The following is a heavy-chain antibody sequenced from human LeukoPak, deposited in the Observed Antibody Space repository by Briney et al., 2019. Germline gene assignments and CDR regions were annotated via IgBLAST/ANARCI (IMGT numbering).Heavy chain of an antibody. CDR3: ARQPSDYYGSGSYGWFDP. J-gene: IGHJ5*02. Sequence: SETLSLTCTVSGGSISSSSYYWGWIRQPPGKGLEWIGYIYYSGSTYYNPSLKSRVTISVDTSKNQSSLKLSSVTAADTAVYYCARQPSDYYGSGSYGWFDPWGQGTLVTVSS. CDR1: GGSISSSSYY. D-gene: IGHD3-10*01. V-gene: IGHV4-39*01. CDR2: IYYSGST.